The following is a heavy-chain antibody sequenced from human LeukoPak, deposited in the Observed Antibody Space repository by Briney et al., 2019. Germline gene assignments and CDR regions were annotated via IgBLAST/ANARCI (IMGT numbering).Heavy chain of an antibody. Sequence: GGSLRLSCAASGFTFSSYWMHCVRQAPGKGLVWVSRINSDGSDTSYADSVKGRFTISRDNAKNTLYLQMNSLRAEDTAVYYCAKPDSGYDRRCAFDIWGQGTMVTVSS. CDR2: INSDGSDT. CDR1: GFTFSSYW. D-gene: IGHD5-12*01. J-gene: IGHJ3*02. CDR3: AKPDSGYDRRCAFDI. V-gene: IGHV3-74*01.